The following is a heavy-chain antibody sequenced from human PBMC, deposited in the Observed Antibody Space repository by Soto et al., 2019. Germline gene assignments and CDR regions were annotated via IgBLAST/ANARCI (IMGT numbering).Heavy chain of an antibody. CDR2: IIPIFGTA. CDR1: GGTFSSYA. V-gene: IGHV1-69*13. D-gene: IGHD5-18*01. J-gene: IGHJ5*02. CDR3: ASSRRYSYAHNWFDP. Sequence: SVKVSCKASGGTFSSYAISWVRQAPGQGLEWMGGIIPIFGTANYAQKFQGRVTITADESTSTAYMELSSLRSEDTAVYYCASSRRYSYAHNWFDPWGQGTLVTVS.